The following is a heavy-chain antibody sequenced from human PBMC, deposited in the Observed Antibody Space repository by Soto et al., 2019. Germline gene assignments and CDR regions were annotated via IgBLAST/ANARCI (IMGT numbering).Heavy chain of an antibody. Sequence: SLILYCPASGFTFDDYAMHWVRQAPGKGLEWVSGISWNSGSIGYADSVKGRFTISRDNAKNSLYLQMNSLRAEDTALYYCAKDIGSSSSLYYYYGMDVWGQGTTVTVSS. D-gene: IGHD6-6*01. J-gene: IGHJ6*02. CDR3: AKDIGSSSSLYYYYGMDV. CDR2: ISWNSGSI. V-gene: IGHV3-9*01. CDR1: GFTFDDYA.